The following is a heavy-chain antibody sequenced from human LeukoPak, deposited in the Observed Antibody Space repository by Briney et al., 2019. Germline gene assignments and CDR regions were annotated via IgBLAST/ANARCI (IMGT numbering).Heavy chain of an antibody. CDR3: ARVRGGFGPVNWFDP. V-gene: IGHV1-8*03. J-gene: IGHJ5*02. CDR2: MNPNSGNT. CDR1: GYTFTSYD. D-gene: IGHD3-10*01. Sequence: AASVKVSCKASGYTFTSYDINWVRQATGQGLEWLGWMNPNSGNTGYAQKFQGRVTITRDTSISTAYMELSRLRSDDTAVYYCARVRGGFGPVNWFDPWGQGTLVTVSS.